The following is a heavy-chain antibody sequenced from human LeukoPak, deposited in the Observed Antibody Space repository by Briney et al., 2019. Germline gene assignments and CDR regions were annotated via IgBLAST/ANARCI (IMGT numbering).Heavy chain of an antibody. D-gene: IGHD1-1*01. Sequence: PSETLSLTCAVYGGSSSGYYWSWIRQPPGKGLEWIGEINHSGSTNYNPSLKSRVTISVDTSKNQFSLKLSSVTAADTAVYYCASWKTGTHYGMDVWGKGTTVTVSS. CDR1: GGSSSGYY. J-gene: IGHJ6*04. CDR2: INHSGST. CDR3: ASWKTGTHYGMDV. V-gene: IGHV4-34*01.